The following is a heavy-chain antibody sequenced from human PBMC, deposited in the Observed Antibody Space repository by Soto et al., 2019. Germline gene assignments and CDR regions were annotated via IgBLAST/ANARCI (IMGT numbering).Heavy chain of an antibody. CDR2: ISPDGSGK. CDR3: ARWIRGTPDY. CDR1: GFTFSNHW. D-gene: IGHD3-10*01. Sequence: DVQLVASGGGLVQPWGSLTLPCAVSGFTFSNHWMGWVRQTPRKGLEWVANISPDGSGKYYVDFLKGRFTISRDNAKDSLYLHMSNLGVEDTGIYPCARWIRGTPDYGGQGTLVTVSS. J-gene: IGHJ4*02. V-gene: IGHV3-7*04.